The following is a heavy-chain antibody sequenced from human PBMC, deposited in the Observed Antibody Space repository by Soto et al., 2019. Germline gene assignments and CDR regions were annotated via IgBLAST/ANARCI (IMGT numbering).Heavy chain of an antibody. V-gene: IGHV3-30*18. CDR3: AKDRPTITMFRGINEADAFDI. CDR2: ISYDGSNK. Sequence: QVQLVECGGGVVQPGRSLRLSCAASGFTFSSYGMHWVRQAPGKGLEWVAVISYDGSNKYYADSVKGRFTISRDNSKNTLYLQMNSLRAEDTAVYYCAKDRPTITMFRGINEADAFDIWGHASMVTVSS. J-gene: IGHJ3*02. CDR1: GFTFSSYG. D-gene: IGHD3-10*01.